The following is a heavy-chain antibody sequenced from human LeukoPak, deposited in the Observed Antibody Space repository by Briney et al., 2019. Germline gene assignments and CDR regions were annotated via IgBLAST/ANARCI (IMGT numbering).Heavy chain of an antibody. CDR1: GFTFSSYG. D-gene: IGHD2-21*02. J-gene: IGHJ4*02. V-gene: IGHV3-30*02. CDR3: AKDSRSVVVTVDPYYCDY. CDR2: IRYEGSNK. Sequence: GGSLRLSCAVSGFTFSSYGMHWVRQAPGKGLEWVAFIRYEGSNKYYADSVKGRFTISRDNSKNTLYLQMNSLRAEDTAVYYCAKDSRSVVVTVDPYYCDYWGQGTLVTVSS.